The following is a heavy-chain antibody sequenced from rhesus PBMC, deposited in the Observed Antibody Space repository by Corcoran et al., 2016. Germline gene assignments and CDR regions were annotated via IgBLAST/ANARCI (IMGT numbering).Heavy chain of an antibody. V-gene: IGHV2-174*01. CDR2: IYWDDDK. CDR3: ARGGNTVIFDY. J-gene: IGHJ4*01. Sequence: QVTLKESGPALVKPTQTLTLTCTFSGFSLTTSGLGVGWLRQPPGKALEWLALIYWDDDKRYSTSLTSRLNSSKDTSKNQVVLTMTNMDPVDTATYYCARGGNTVIFDYWGQGVLVTVSS. D-gene: IGHD4-23*01. CDR1: GFSLTTSGLG.